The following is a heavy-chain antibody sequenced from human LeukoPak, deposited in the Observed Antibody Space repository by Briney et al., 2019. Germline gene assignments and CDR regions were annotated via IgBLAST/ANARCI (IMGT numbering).Heavy chain of an antibody. CDR2: INPSGGSK. D-gene: IGHD2-2*01. Sequence: ASVTVSCSAAADTFTSYYMHCVRQPPGEGREGRVIINPSGGSKSHAQKFQGRVTMTRDTSTSTVYMELSSLRSEDTAVYYCARDFRIGYCSSTSCHLRGLGYWGQGTLVTVSS. CDR3: ARDFRIGYCSSTSCHLRGLGY. V-gene: IGHV1-46*01. CDR1: ADTFTSYY. J-gene: IGHJ4*02.